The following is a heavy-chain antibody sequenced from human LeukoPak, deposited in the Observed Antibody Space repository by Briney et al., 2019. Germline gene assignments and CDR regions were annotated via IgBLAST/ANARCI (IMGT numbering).Heavy chain of an antibody. Sequence: GGSLRLSCTASGFTFGDYAMIWVRQAPGKGLESVGFIRSKAYGGTTEYVASVKGRFTISRDDSKSIAYLEMNSLKSEDTAVYHCTRGYDFVSGYLGMDVWGQGTTVTASS. CDR1: GFTFGDYA. V-gene: IGHV3-49*04. CDR2: IRSKAYGGTT. J-gene: IGHJ6*02. CDR3: TRGYDFVSGYLGMDV. D-gene: IGHD3-3*01.